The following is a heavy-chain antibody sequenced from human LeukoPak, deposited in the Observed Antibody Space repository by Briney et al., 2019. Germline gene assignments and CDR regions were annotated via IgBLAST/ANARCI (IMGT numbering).Heavy chain of an antibody. J-gene: IGHJ4*02. Sequence: SETLSLTCTVSSGSVSSGSYYWSWILQAPGKGLEWIGYISYSGSTNYNPSLKSRVTISVDTSKNQFSLNLRSVTAADTAVYYCARRATNWGSFDYWGQGNPVTVSS. D-gene: IGHD7-27*01. CDR2: ISYSGST. CDR1: SGSVSSGSYY. CDR3: ARRATNWGSFDY. V-gene: IGHV4-61*01.